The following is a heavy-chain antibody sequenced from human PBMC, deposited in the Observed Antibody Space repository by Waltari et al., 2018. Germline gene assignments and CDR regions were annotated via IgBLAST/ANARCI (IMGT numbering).Heavy chain of an antibody. V-gene: IGHV4-59*01. CDR3: ARELPGYYYESSGYYGHDAFDI. CDR2: IYYSGST. Sequence: QVQLPESGPGLVMPSETLSLSCTVYGGSIGSYHWSWIRQPPGKGPEWIGYIYYSGSTNYNPSLKIRVTISVDTSKNQFSLRLSSVTAADTAVYYCARELPGYYYESSGYYGHDAFDIWGQGTMVTVSS. D-gene: IGHD3-22*01. CDR1: GGSIGSYH. J-gene: IGHJ3*02.